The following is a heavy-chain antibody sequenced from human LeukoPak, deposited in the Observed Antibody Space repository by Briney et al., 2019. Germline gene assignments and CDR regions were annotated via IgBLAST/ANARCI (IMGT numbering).Heavy chain of an antibody. V-gene: IGHV4-34*01. CDR1: GGSFSGYY. J-gene: IGHJ4*02. CDR2: INHSGST. CDR3: ARGVVAAAGRTFDF. D-gene: IGHD6-13*01. Sequence: PSETLSLTCAVYGGSFSGYYWSWIRQPPGKGLEWIGEINHSGSTNYNPSLKSRVTISVDTSKNQFSLKLSSVTAADTAVYYCARGVVAAAGRTFDFWGQGTLVTVSS.